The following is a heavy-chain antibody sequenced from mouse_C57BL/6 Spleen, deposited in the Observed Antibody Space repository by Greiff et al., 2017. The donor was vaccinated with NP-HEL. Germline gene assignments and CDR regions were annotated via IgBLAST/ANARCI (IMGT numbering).Heavy chain of an antibody. CDR3: ARNDYENYAMDY. D-gene: IGHD2-4*01. CDR2: ISSGSSTI. CDR1: GFTFSDYG. Sequence: EVMLVESGGGLVKPGGSLKLSCAASGFTFSDYGMHWVRQAPEKGLEWVAYISSGSSTIYYADTVKGRFTISRDNAKNTLFLQMTSLRSEDTAMYYCARNDYENYAMDYWGQGTSVTVSS. V-gene: IGHV5-17*01. J-gene: IGHJ4*01.